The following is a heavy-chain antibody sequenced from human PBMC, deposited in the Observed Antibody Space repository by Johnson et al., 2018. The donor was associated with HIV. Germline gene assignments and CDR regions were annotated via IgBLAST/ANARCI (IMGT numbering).Heavy chain of an antibody. J-gene: IGHJ3*02. Sequence: QVLLVESGGGVVQPGRSLRLSRAASGFTFSSYAMHWVRQAPGKGLEWVAVISYDGSNKYYADSVKGRFTISRDNSKNTLYLQMNSLRAEDTAVYYCASFAAAGDAFDIWGQGTMVTVSS. V-gene: IGHV3-30-3*01. CDR3: ASFAAAGDAFDI. D-gene: IGHD6-13*01. CDR2: ISYDGSNK. CDR1: GFTFSSYA.